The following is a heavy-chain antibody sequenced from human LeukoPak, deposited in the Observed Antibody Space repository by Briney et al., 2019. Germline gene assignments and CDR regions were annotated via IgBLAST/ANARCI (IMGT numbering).Heavy chain of an antibody. CDR1: GFTFTGYW. J-gene: IGHJ4*02. Sequence: PGGSLRLSCAASGFTFTGYWISWVRQPPGKGLEWVANVKPDGSEEYYVDSVKGRFTISRDNAKTSVYLQMNSLRAEDTAIYYCARTTTVTTPFDYWGQGTLVTVSS. CDR3: ARTTTVTTPFDY. D-gene: IGHD4-17*01. V-gene: IGHV3-7*01. CDR2: VKPDGSEE.